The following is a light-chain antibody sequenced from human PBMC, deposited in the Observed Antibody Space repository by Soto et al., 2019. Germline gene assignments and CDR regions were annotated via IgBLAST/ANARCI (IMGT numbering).Light chain of an antibody. CDR1: SSGVGKYNS. V-gene: IGLV2-11*02. CDR2: SVS. Sequence: QSALTQPRSVSGSPGQSVTISCIGTSSGVGKYNSVSWYQQHPGKAPKLMIYSVSERPSGVPDRFSGSKSGNTASLTISGLQAEDEADYYCCSYAGSDNLKVFVGGTKLTVL. CDR3: CSYAGSDNLKV. J-gene: IGLJ2*01.